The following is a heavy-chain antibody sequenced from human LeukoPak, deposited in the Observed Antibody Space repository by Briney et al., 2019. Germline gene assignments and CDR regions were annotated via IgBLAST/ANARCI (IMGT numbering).Heavy chain of an antibody. CDR1: GGTFSSYA. D-gene: IGHD5-18*01. Sequence: ASVKVSCKASGGTFSSYAISWVRQAPGQGLEWMGRIIPIFGTANYAQKFQGRGTITTDEFTSTAYMELSSLRSEDTAVYYCAREQDTAMVIDYWGQGTLVTVSS. CDR2: IIPIFGTA. V-gene: IGHV1-69*05. J-gene: IGHJ4*02. CDR3: AREQDTAMVIDY.